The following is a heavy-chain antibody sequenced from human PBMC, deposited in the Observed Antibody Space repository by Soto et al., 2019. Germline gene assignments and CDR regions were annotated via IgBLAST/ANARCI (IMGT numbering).Heavy chain of an antibody. Sequence: QVQLVESGGGVVQPGRSLGLSCAASGFTFSSYAMHWVRQAPGKGLEWVAVISYDGSNKYYADSVKGRFTISRDNSKNTLYLQMNSLRAEDTAVYYCARYLGPRPDNWFDPWGQGTLVTVSS. V-gene: IGHV3-30-3*01. CDR2: ISYDGSNK. D-gene: IGHD6-6*01. CDR1: GFTFSSYA. CDR3: ARYLGPRPDNWFDP. J-gene: IGHJ5*02.